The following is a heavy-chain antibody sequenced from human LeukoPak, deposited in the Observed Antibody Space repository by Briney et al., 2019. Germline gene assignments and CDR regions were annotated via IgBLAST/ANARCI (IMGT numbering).Heavy chain of an antibody. V-gene: IGHV3-7*01. Sequence: QAGGSLRLSCAASGFIFRSYWMSWVRQAPGKGLEWVANIKPDGSEKNSVDFVKGRFTISRDNANNSLYLQMNSLRTEDTAVYFCARDCYGSGSYYTSNYYYGMDVWGQGTTVTVSS. CDR2: IKPDGSEK. J-gene: IGHJ6*02. CDR3: ARDCYGSGSYYTSNYYYGMDV. CDR1: GFIFRSYW. D-gene: IGHD3-10*01.